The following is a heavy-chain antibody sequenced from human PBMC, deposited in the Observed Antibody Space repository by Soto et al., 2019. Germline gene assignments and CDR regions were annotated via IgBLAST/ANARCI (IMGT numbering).Heavy chain of an antibody. V-gene: IGHV3-33*01. CDR2: IWYDGSNK. D-gene: IGHD5-18*01. J-gene: IGHJ4*02. CDR1: GFTFSSYG. Sequence: PWGSLRLSCAASGFTFSSYGMHWVRQAPGKGLQWVAVIWYDGSNKYYADSVKGRFTISRDNSKNTLYLQMNSLRAEDTAVYYCARDQGRGYNYGFDYWGQGTLVTVSS. CDR3: ARDQGRGYNYGFDY.